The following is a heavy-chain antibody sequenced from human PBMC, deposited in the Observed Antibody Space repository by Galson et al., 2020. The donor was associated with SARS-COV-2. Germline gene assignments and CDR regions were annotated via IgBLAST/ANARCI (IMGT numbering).Heavy chain of an antibody. V-gene: IGHV4-59*01. CDR2: TYHSGNT. Sequence: SETLSLTCSVSGASISSYYWNWIRQAPGKGLEWIGYTYHSGNTKYNPSLKSRVIISEDTSKNQISLKMTSMTAADTAVYYCARGGYYYGSHSATSRLEHYSMDVWGQGTTVTVSS. CDR1: GASISSYY. J-gene: IGHJ6*02. CDR3: ARGGYYYGSHSATSRLEHYSMDV. D-gene: IGHD3-10*01.